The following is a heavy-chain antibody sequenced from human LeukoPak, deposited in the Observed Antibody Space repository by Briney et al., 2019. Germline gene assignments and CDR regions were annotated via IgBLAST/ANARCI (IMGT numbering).Heavy chain of an antibody. V-gene: IGHV3-30*18. CDR2: ISYDGSNK. CDR3: AKDYGTMVRGVTPDY. CDR1: GFTFSSYG. J-gene: IGHJ4*02. D-gene: IGHD3-10*01. Sequence: GGSLRLSCAASGFTFSSYGMHWVRQAPGKGLEWVAVISYDGSNKYYADSVKGRFTISRDNSKNTLYLQMNSLRAEDTAVYYCAKDYGTMVRGVTPDYWGQGTLVTVPS.